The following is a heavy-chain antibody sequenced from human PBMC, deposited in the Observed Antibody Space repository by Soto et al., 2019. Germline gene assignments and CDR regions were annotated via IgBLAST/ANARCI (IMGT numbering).Heavy chain of an antibody. D-gene: IGHD4-17*01. J-gene: IGHJ4*02. CDR3: AKQAPGHVERNTVTTKRGFDY. CDR2: ISGSGGST. CDR1: GFTFSSYA. Sequence: EVQLLESGGGLVQPGGSLRLSCAASGFTFSSYAMSWVRQAPGKGLEWVSAISGSGGSTYYADSVKGRFTISRDNSKNTLYLQMNSLRAEDTAVYYCAKQAPGHVERNTVTTKRGFDYWGQGTLVTVSS. V-gene: IGHV3-23*01.